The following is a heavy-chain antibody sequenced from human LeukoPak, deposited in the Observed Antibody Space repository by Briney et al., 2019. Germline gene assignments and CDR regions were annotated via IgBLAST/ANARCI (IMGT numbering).Heavy chain of an antibody. Sequence: SETLSLTCTVSSGSINSGSYYWGWIRQPPGKGLEWIGSIYYSATTFYNPSLKSRVTISGDTSKNQFSLNLSSVTAADTAVYYCARRHDYYDSSGYYSNFDYWGQGTLVTVSS. D-gene: IGHD3-22*01. CDR1: SGSINSGSYY. J-gene: IGHJ4*02. V-gene: IGHV4-39*01. CDR2: IYYSATT. CDR3: ARRHDYYDSSGYYSNFDY.